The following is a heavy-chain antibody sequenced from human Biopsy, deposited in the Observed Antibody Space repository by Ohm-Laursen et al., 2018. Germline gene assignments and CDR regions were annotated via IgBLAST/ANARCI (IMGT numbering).Heavy chain of an antibody. CDR1: GGSIYNFF. CDR2: INHSGST. CDR3: ARESDSSGYYYRDY. J-gene: IGHJ4*02. V-gene: IGHV4-34*01. Sequence: SDTLSLTCTVSGGSIYNFFWSWIRQPPGKGLEWIGEINHSGSTNYNPSLKSRVTISLDTSKNQLSLKLSSVTAADTAVYYCARESDSSGYYYRDYWGQGTLVTVSS. D-gene: IGHD3-22*01.